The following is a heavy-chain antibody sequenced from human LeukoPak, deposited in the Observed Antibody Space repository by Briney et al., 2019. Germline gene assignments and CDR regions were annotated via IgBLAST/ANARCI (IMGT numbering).Heavy chain of an antibody. V-gene: IGHV1-69*06. CDR2: IIPIFGTA. J-gene: IGHJ6*03. CDR1: GGTFSSYA. Sequence: ASVKVSCKAAGGTFSSYAISGVRQAPGQGLEWMGGIIPIFGTANYAQKFQGRVTITADKSTITAYMELSSLRSEDTAVYYCARGRTDEYYYYYYMDVWGKGTTVTVSS. CDR3: ARGRTDEYYYYYYMDV.